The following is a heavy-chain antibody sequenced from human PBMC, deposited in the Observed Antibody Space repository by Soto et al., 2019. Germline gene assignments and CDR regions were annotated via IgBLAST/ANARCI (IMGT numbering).Heavy chain of an antibody. Sequence: EVQLLESGGGLVQPGGSLRLSCAASGFTFSNYDMTWVRQAPGKGLEWVSSVSSSGSSTYYADSVKGRFTISRDNTKNKLYIHMSNLRAADTAVYFCARRDCGSGTNCEFGAPAFAYWGQGNLVTVTS. CDR1: GFTFSNYD. V-gene: IGHV3-23*01. J-gene: IGHJ4*02. CDR3: ARRDCGSGTNCEFGAPAFAY. D-gene: IGHD3-3*01. CDR2: VSSSGSST.